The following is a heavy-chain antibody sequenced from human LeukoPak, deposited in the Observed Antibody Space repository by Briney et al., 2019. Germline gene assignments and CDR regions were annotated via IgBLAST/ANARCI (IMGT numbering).Heavy chain of an antibody. CDR1: GFTISSNY. J-gene: IGHJ4*02. D-gene: IGHD6-6*01. V-gene: IGHV3-53*01. CDR3: AREEYSTSFDY. Sequence: GGSLRLSCAASGFTISSNYMSWVRQAPGQGLEWVSVIYSGGSTYYADSVKGRFTISRDNSKNTLYLQMNSLRVEDTAVYYCAREEYSTSFDYWGQGTLVTVSP. CDR2: IYSGGST.